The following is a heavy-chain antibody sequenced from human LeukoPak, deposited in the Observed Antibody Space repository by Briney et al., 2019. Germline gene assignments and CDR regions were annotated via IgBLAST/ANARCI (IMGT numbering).Heavy chain of an antibody. CDR1: GYTFTGYY. CDR3: ARDGESYYDFWSGYFPFDY. Sequence: ASVKVSCKASGYTFTGYYMHWVRQAPGQGLEWMGWINPNSGGTNYAQKLQGRVTMTTDTSTSTAYMELRSLRSDDTAVYYCARDGESYYDFWSGYFPFDYWGQGTLVTVSS. J-gene: IGHJ4*02. CDR2: INPNSGGT. D-gene: IGHD3-3*01. V-gene: IGHV1-2*02.